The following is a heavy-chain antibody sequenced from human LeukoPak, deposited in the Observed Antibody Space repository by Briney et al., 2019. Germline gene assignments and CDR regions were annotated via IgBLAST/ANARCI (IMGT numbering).Heavy chain of an antibody. Sequence: PSETLSLTCAVYGGSFSGCYWSWIRQPPGKGLEWIGEINHSGSTNYNPSLKSRVTISVDTSKNQFSLKLSSVTAADTAVYYCARSGMVVTPVYFDYWGQGTLVTVSS. D-gene: IGHD4-23*01. CDR3: ARSGMVVTPVYFDY. CDR1: GGSFSGCY. V-gene: IGHV4-34*01. J-gene: IGHJ4*02. CDR2: INHSGST.